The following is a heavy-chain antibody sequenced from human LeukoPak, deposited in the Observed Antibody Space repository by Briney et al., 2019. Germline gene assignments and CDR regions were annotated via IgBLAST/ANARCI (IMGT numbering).Heavy chain of an antibody. V-gene: IGHV4-39*01. Sequence: PSETLSLTCTVSGGSISSSSYYWGWIRQPPGKGLEWIGSLYYTGSTYYNPSLKSRVTISGDTSKNQFSLKLSSVTAADTAMYFCARHNYGDYDDAFDIWGRGTMVTVSS. CDR2: LYYTGST. D-gene: IGHD4-17*01. CDR3: ARHNYGDYDDAFDI. J-gene: IGHJ3*02. CDR1: GGSISSSSYY.